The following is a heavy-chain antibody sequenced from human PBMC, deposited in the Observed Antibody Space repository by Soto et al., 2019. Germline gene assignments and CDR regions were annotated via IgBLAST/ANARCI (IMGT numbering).Heavy chain of an antibody. Sequence: QVTLKESGPVLVKPTEPLTLTCTVSGFSLSNARMGVSWICQPPGKALEWLAHIFSNDEKSYSTSLKSRLTISKDTSKSQVVLTMTNMDPVDTATYYCALIMSGRYCSSTSCYPNWFDPWGQGTLVTVSS. CDR3: ALIMSGRYCSSTSCYPNWFDP. CDR1: GFSLSNARMG. J-gene: IGHJ5*02. V-gene: IGHV2-26*01. CDR2: IFSNDEK. D-gene: IGHD2-2*01.